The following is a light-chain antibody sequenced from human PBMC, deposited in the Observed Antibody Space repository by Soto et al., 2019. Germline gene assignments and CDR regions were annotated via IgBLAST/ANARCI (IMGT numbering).Light chain of an antibody. V-gene: IGKV3-20*01. Sequence: DIVLTQSPCTLSLSPGERATLSCRASQSVSSSYLAWYQQKPGQAPRFLIYGASSRATGIPARFSGSGSGTEFTLTISSLEPEDFAVYYCQQYGSYSWTFGQGTKVDI. J-gene: IGKJ1*01. CDR2: GAS. CDR3: QQYGSYSWT. CDR1: QSVSSSY.